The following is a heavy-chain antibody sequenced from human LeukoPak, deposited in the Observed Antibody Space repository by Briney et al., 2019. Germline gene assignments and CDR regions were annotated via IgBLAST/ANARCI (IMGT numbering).Heavy chain of an antibody. CDR3: ARGRYCSSTSCYGPNFDS. CDR2: IYTSGGT. V-gene: IGHV4-4*07. J-gene: IGHJ4*02. Sequence: SETLSLTCTVSGGSITSYFWSWIRQPAGKGLEWIGRIYTSGGTNYNPSLKSRVTMSVDTSKSQFSLKLSSVTAADTAVYYCARGRYCSSTSCYGPNFDSWGQGTLVTVSS. CDR1: GGSITSYF. D-gene: IGHD2-2*01.